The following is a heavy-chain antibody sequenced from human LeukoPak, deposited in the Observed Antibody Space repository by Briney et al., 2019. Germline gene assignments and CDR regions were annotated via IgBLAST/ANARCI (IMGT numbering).Heavy chain of an antibody. CDR3: AKDRPPYCSSTSCREANDY. J-gene: IGHJ4*02. CDR2: IRYDGSNK. V-gene: IGHV3-30*02. Sequence: PGGSLRLSCAASGFTFSSYGMHWVRQAPGKGLEWGGFIRYDGSNKYYADSVKGRFTISRDNSKNTLYLQMNSLRAEDTAVYYCAKDRPPYCSSTSCREANDYWGQGTLVTVSS. CDR1: GFTFSSYG. D-gene: IGHD2-2*01.